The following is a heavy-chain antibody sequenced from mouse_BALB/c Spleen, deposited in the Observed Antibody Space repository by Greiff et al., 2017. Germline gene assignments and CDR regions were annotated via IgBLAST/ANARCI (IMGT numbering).Heavy chain of an antibody. CDR2: ISSGGST. V-gene: IGHV5-6-5*01. CDR1: GFTFSSYA. CDR3: ARPDYYGSSYSFAY. J-gene: IGHJ3*01. Sequence: EVKLVESGGGLVKPGGSLKLSCAASGFTFSSYAMSWVRQTPEKRLEWVASISSGGSTYYPDSVKGRFTISRDNARNILYLQMSSLRSEDTAMYYCARPDYYGSSYSFAYWGQGTLVTVSA. D-gene: IGHD1-1*01.